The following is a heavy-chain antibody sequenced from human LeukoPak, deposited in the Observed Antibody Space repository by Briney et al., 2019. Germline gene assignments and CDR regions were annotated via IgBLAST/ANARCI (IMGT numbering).Heavy chain of an antibody. J-gene: IGHJ4*02. V-gene: IGHV3-23*01. CDR3: ARASWVSSTDAVR. CDR1: GLSFSTFA. Sequence: GGSLRLSCAASGLSFSTFAMSWVRQGPATGLEWVSSIRGIGETFYADSVKGRFSLSSDSSRNTVYLQLNNLRVEDTAIYYCARASWVSSTDAVRWGQGTLVTVSS. CDR2: IRGIGET. D-gene: IGHD3-16*01.